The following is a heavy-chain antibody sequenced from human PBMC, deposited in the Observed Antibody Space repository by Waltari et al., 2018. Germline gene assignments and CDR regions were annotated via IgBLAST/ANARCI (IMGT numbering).Heavy chain of an antibody. CDR3: ARTIVGATLDY. CDR1: GGSISSSSYY. Sequence: QLQLQESGPGLVQPSETLSLTCTVSGGSISSSSYYWGWIRQPPGKGLEWIGSIYYSVSTDYNPSIKGLVTISVYTSKNQFSLKLSSVTDADTAVYYCARTIVGATLDYWGQGTLVTVSS. D-gene: IGHD1-26*01. J-gene: IGHJ4*02. V-gene: IGHV4-39*07. CDR2: IYYSVST.